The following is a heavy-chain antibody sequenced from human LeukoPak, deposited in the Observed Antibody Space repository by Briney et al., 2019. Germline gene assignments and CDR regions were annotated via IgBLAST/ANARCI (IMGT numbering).Heavy chain of an antibody. V-gene: IGHV3-64D*06. Sequence: PGGSLKLSCSASGFTFSSYAMHWVRQAPGKGLEYVSSITSTGHSTYYADSAKGRFTISRDNSQNTLYLQMSSLRAEDAAVYYCVKGGGDSSGWYYYYGMDVWGQGTPVTVSS. J-gene: IGHJ6*02. D-gene: IGHD6-19*01. CDR2: ITSTGHST. CDR3: VKGGGDSSGWYYYYGMDV. CDR1: GFTFSSYA.